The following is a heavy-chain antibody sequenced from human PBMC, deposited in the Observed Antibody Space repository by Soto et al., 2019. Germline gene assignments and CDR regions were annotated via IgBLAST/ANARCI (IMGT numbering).Heavy chain of an antibody. D-gene: IGHD1-26*01. CDR1: GGSITHYY. CDR3: AKGSGSYSNWFDP. V-gene: IGHV4-59*01. J-gene: IGHJ5*02. Sequence: PSETLSLTCTVSGGSITHYYWSWIRQPPGKGLEWIGCIYYSGTTNYNPSLKSRVTISVDTSKNQFSLKLNSVTAADTAVYYCAKGSGSYSNWFDPWGQGTLVTVSS. CDR2: IYYSGTT.